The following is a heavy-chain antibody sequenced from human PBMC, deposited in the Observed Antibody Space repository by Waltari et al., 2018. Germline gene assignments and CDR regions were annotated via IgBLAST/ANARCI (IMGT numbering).Heavy chain of an antibody. CDR2: TYYRSKWYN. Sequence: VQLQQSGPGLVKPSQTLSLTCALSEDSASSNRPAWNWFRQSPSRGLEWLGRTYYRSKWYNDYAVSVKSRIVINADTSKNQFSLQLNSVTPEDTAVYYCAGGGLDDACDFWGQGTMVTVSS. V-gene: IGHV6-1*01. D-gene: IGHD1-26*01. J-gene: IGHJ3*01. CDR3: AGGGLDDACDF. CDR1: EDSASSNRPA.